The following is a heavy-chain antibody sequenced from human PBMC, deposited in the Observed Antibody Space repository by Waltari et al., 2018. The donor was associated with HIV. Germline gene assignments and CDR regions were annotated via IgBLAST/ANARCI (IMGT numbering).Heavy chain of an antibody. V-gene: IGHV3-21*01. CDR1: GFTLSRYS. Sequence: EVPQVESGGGLVKPGGSLRLSCAASGFTLSRYSMNWVRQAPGKGLEWVSSISSSSYIYYADSGKGRFTISRDNAKNSLYLQMNSLRAEDTAVYYCARDAALWFGELLFDYWGQGTLVTVSS. CDR2: ISSSSYI. D-gene: IGHD3-10*01. J-gene: IGHJ4*02. CDR3: ARDAALWFGELLFDY.